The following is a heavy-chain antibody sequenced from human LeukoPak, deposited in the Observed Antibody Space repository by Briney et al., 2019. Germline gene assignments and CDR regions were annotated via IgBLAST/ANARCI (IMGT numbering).Heavy chain of an antibody. CDR2: ISGSGGST. Sequence: SCKASGFTFSSYAMSWVRQAPGKGLEWVSAISGSGGSTYYADSVKGRFTISRDNSKNTLYLQMNSLRAEGTAVYYCAKATYYDFWSGYVFDYWGQGTLVTVSS. D-gene: IGHD3-3*01. CDR3: AKATYYDFWSGYVFDY. CDR1: GFTFSSYA. J-gene: IGHJ4*02. V-gene: IGHV3-23*01.